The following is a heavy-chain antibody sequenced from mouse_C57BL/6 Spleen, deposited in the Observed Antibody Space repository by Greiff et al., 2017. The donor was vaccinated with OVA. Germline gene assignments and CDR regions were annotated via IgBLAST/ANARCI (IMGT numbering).Heavy chain of an antibody. D-gene: IGHD1-1*01. V-gene: IGHV3-6*01. J-gene: IGHJ4*01. CDR3: ARAGGSSYVGYAMDY. Sequence: EVQRVESGPGLVKPSQSLSLTCSVTGYSITSGYYWNWIRQFPGNKLEWMGYISYDGSNNYNPSLKNRISITRDTSKNQFFLKLNSVTTEDTATYYCARAGGSSYVGYAMDYWGQGTSVTVSS. CDR1: GYSITSGYY. CDR2: ISYDGSN.